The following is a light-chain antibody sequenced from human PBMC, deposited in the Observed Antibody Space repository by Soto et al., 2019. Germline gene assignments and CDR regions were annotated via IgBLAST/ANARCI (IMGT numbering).Light chain of an antibody. CDR3: QQYVTAFRS. CDR1: QSVSSSY. V-gene: IGKV3-20*01. CDR2: GAS. J-gene: IGKJ1*01. Sequence: EIFMTQSPATLSVSPGEVATLSCRASQSVSSSYLAWYQQKPGQAPRLLIYGASSRATGIPDRFSGSGSGTEFTLTISSLQPDDFATYYCQQYVTAFRSFGQGTKVDI.